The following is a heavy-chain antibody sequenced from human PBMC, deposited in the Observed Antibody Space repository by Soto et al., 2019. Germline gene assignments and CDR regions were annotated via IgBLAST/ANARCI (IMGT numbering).Heavy chain of an antibody. D-gene: IGHD3-10*01. V-gene: IGHV1-46*01. J-gene: IGHJ4*02. CDR2: INPDGGAT. Sequence: QVQLLQSGAEVKKPGASVKISCKASGYTFSFDYLSWVRRAPGQGLQWMGKINPDGGATTYAQSFQGRVSITSDASTGTVYMGLSSLTSDDTAVYYCAKGRRNTFWGQGTLVSVSS. CDR3: AKGRRNTF. CDR1: GYTFSFDY.